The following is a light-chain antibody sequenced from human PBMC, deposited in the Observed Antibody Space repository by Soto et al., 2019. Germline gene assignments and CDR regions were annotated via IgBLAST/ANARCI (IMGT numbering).Light chain of an antibody. CDR3: ASWDDSLNGHV. CDR1: SSNIASNT. J-gene: IGLJ1*01. Sequence: QTVVTQPPSAAGTPGQRIIISCSGSSSNIASNTVNWYQQLPGTAPKLLIYSNDQRPSGVPDRFSASKSGTSASLAISGLQSEDEADYYCASWDDSLNGHVFGTGTKLTVL. V-gene: IGLV1-44*01. CDR2: SND.